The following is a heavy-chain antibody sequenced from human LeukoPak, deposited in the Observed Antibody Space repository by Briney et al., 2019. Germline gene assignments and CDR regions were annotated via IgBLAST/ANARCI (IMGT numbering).Heavy chain of an antibody. J-gene: IGHJ4*02. D-gene: IGHD3-16*02. V-gene: IGHV4-61*02. Sequence: PSETLSLTCTVSGGSISSGSYYWTWIRQPAGKGLEWIGRISTSGNTNYNPSLRSRVTLSVDTSKNQFSLRLSSVTAADTAVYYCARDLESYDYVWGSFRSPPDWGQGTLVTVSS. CDR2: ISTSGNT. CDR1: GGSISSGSYY. CDR3: ARDLESYDYVWGSFRSPPD.